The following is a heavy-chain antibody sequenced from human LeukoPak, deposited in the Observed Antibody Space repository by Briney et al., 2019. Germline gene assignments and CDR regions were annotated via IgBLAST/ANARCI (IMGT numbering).Heavy chain of an antibody. Sequence: SETLSLTRAVYGGSFSGYYWSWIRQPPGKGLEWIGEINDIGNTNYDPSLRSRVTISVDTSKNQFSLSLTSATAADTAVYFCARLGSVGYYNYQYMDIWGNGTTVTVSS. J-gene: IGHJ6*03. CDR3: ARLGSVGYYNYQYMDI. D-gene: IGHD3-10*01. V-gene: IGHV4-34*01. CDR2: INDIGNT. CDR1: GGSFSGYY.